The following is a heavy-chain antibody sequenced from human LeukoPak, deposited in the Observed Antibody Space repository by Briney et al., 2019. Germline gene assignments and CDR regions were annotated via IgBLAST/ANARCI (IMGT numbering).Heavy chain of an antibody. D-gene: IGHD3-22*01. CDR2: INPNSGGT. Sequence: GASVKASCKASGYTFTGYYMHWVRQAPGQGLEWMGRINPNSGGTSYAQKFQGRVTMTRDTSISTAYMELSRLRSDDTAVYYCARRPAYYYDSSGVNDAFDIWGQGTMVTVSS. V-gene: IGHV1-2*06. CDR1: GYTFTGYY. CDR3: ARRPAYYYDSSGVNDAFDI. J-gene: IGHJ3*02.